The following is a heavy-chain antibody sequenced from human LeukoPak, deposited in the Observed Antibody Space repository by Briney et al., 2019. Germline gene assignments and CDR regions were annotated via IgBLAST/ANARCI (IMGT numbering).Heavy chain of an antibody. CDR3: ATTPYYSSGWYADFQH. J-gene: IGHJ1*01. D-gene: IGHD6-19*01. Sequence: SETLSLTCTVSGGSISSYYRSWIRQPAGKGLEWIGRIYTSGSTNYNPSLKSRVTMSVDTSKNQFSLKLSSVTAADTAVYYCATTPYYSSGWYADFQHWGQGTLVTVSS. V-gene: IGHV4-4*07. CDR1: GGSISSYY. CDR2: IYTSGST.